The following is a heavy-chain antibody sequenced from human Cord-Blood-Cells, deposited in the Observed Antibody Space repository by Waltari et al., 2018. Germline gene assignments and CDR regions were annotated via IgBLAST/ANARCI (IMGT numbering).Heavy chain of an antibody. D-gene: IGHD1-26*01. J-gene: IGHJ6*02. CDR2: INPNSGGT. CDR1: GYTFTGYY. CDR3: ARDVPYSGSYYDYYGMDV. Sequence: QVQLVQSGAEVKKPGASVKVSCKASGYTFTGYYIHWVRPAPGQGLEWMGWINPNSGGTNYAQKFQGWVTMTRDTSSSTAYMELSRLRSDDTAVYYCARDVPYSGSYYDYYGMDVWGQGTTVTVSS. V-gene: IGHV1-2*04.